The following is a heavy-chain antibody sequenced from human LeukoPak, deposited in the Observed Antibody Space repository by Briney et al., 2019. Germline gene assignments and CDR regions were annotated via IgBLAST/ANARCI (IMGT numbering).Heavy chain of an antibody. J-gene: IGHJ6*03. CDR1: GYTFTSQW. CDR2: IYPGDYDT. V-gene: IGHV5-51*04. Sequence: GESLKISCKGPGYTFTSQWIGWVRQMPGKGLGWMGVIYPGDYDTRYRPSFQGQFTISADKPISTASLPWTVLTASDTAMYYCARRGSAYSGSYMDVWGKGTTVTVSS. D-gene: IGHD5-12*01. CDR3: ARRGSAYSGSYMDV.